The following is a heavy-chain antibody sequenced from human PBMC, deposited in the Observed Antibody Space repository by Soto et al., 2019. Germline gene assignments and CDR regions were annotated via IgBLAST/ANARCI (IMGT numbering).Heavy chain of an antibody. D-gene: IGHD3-10*01. Sequence: SETLSLTCAVYGGSFSGYYWSWIRQPPGKGLEWIGEINHSGSTNYNPSLKSRVTISVDTSKNQFSLKLSSVTAADTAVYYCARTHHYRHSTGTYYYYYMDVWGKGTTVTVSS. V-gene: IGHV4-34*01. CDR3: ARTHHYRHSTGTYYYYYMDV. CDR2: INHSGST. CDR1: GGSFSGYY. J-gene: IGHJ6*03.